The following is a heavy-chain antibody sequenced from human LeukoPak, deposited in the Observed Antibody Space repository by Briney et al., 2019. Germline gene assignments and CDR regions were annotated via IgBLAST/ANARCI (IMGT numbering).Heavy chain of an antibody. Sequence: ASVKVSCKASGYTFTSYDFNWVRQATGQGLEWMGWMNPNSGNTGYAQKFQGRVTMTRNTSISTAYMELSSLRSEDTAVYYCARSLGMVRGVSSHPDYWGQGTLVTVSS. J-gene: IGHJ4*02. V-gene: IGHV1-8*01. CDR2: MNPNSGNT. CDR3: ARSLGMVRGVSSHPDY. D-gene: IGHD3-10*01. CDR1: GYTFTSYD.